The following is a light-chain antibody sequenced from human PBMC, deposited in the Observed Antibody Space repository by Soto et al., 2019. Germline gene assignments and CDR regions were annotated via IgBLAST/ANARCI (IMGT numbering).Light chain of an antibody. Sequence: SNELTQPPSVSVAPGKTARITCGGNNIGSKSVHWYQQKPGQAPVLVIYYDSDRPSGIPERFSGSNSGNTATLTISRVEAGDEADYYCQVWDSSSDLVFGGGTKLTVL. V-gene: IGLV3-21*04. CDR3: QVWDSSSDLV. J-gene: IGLJ2*01. CDR1: NIGSKS. CDR2: YDS.